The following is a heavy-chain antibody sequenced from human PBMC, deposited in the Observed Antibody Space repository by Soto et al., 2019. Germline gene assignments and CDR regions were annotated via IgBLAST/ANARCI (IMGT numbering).Heavy chain of an antibody. D-gene: IGHD3-22*01. CDR3: VKWHTSNFDSLPFTGFDF. CDR1: GFTFRNYA. CDR2: LLRSGSSA. V-gene: IGHV3-23*01. Sequence: GGSLRLSCAASGFTFRNYAMTWARQAPGKGLEWASSLLRSGSSAYYADSVRGRFSISSDTSANSLYLQMDNLRAEDAAAYYCVKWHTSNFDSLPFTGFDFWGQGTQVTVSS. J-gene: IGHJ4*02.